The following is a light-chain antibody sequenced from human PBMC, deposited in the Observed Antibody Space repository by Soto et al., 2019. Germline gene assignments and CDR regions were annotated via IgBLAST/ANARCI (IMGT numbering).Light chain of an antibody. CDR2: QDS. J-gene: IGLJ2*01. V-gene: IGLV3-1*01. CDR1: KLGDKY. Sequence: SYELTQPPSVSVSPGQTASITCSGDKLGDKYACWYQQKPGQSPVLVIYQDSKRPSGIPERFYGSNSGNTATLTISGTQAMDEDDYYCQAWDSSTYVVFGGGTKVTVL. CDR3: QAWDSSTYVV.